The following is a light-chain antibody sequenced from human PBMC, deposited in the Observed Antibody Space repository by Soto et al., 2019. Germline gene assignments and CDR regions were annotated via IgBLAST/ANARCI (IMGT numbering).Light chain of an antibody. CDR1: QSVSSN. Sequence: EIAMTQSPATLSVSPGERATLSCRASQSVSSNLAWYQQKPGQAPRLLIYGASTRATGIPARFSGSGSGTEFTLTISSLQSEDFAVYYCQQYNNWPPWTFGQGTKVGIK. CDR3: QQYNNWPPWT. CDR2: GAS. V-gene: IGKV3-15*01. J-gene: IGKJ1*01.